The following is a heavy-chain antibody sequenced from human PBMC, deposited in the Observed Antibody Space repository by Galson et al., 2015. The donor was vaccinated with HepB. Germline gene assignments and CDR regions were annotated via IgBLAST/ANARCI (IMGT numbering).Heavy chain of an antibody. CDR3: AKDPGYSSSWNPLGYGMDV. CDR2: ISYDGSNK. CDR1: GFTFSSYG. Sequence: SLRLSCAASGFTFSSYGMHWVRQAPGKGLEWVAVISYDGSNKYYADSVKGRFTISRDNSKNTLYLQMNSLRAEDTAVYYCAKDPGYSSSWNPLGYGMDVWGQGTTVTVSS. D-gene: IGHD6-13*01. V-gene: IGHV3-30*18. J-gene: IGHJ6*02.